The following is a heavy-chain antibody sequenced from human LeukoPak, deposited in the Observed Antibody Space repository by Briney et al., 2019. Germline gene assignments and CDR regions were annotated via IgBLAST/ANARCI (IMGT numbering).Heavy chain of an antibody. Sequence: GGSLRLSRAASGFTFSAYYMSWIRQAPGKGLEWVSYISSSGSTIYYADSVKGRFTISRDNAKNSLYLQMNSLRAEDTAVYYCARDLYYDSSGYSGYWGQGTLVTVSS. CDR2: ISSSGSTI. J-gene: IGHJ4*02. V-gene: IGHV3-11*01. CDR3: ARDLYYDSSGYSGY. D-gene: IGHD3-22*01. CDR1: GFTFSAYY.